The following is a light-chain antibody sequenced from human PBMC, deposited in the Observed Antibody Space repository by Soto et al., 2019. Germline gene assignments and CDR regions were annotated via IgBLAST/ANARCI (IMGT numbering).Light chain of an antibody. CDR1: QSVDSTY. J-gene: IGKJ2*01. Sequence: EIVLTQSPGTLSLSPGERATLSCRASQSVDSTYLAWYQQKPGQAPRLLIYATSSRAAGVPDRFSGSGSGTDFTLTISRLEPEDFVVYYCQQYGTSPPLYTFGQGTKLDIK. CDR3: QQYGTSPPLYT. CDR2: ATS. V-gene: IGKV3-20*01.